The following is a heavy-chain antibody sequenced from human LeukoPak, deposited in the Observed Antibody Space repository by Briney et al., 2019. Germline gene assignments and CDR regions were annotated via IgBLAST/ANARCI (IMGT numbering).Heavy chain of an antibody. CDR1: GYTFTSYY. CDR2: INPNSGGT. Sequence: RASVKVSCKASGYTFTSYYMHWVRQAPGQGLEWMGWINPNSGGTNYAQKFQGWVTMTRDTSISTAYMELSRLRSDDTAVYYCTRGKGAAAGVPDYWGQGTLVTVSS. V-gene: IGHV1-2*04. D-gene: IGHD6-13*01. J-gene: IGHJ4*02. CDR3: TRGKGAAAGVPDY.